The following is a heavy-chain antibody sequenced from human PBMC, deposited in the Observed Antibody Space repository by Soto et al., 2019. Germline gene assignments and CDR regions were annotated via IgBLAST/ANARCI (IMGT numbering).Heavy chain of an antibody. Sequence: QVQLVQSGAEVKKPGSSVKVSCKASGGTFSSYAISWVRQAPGQGLEWMGGIIPIFGTANYAQKFQGRVTITADKSTSTAYMELSSLRSEDTAVYYCARDGDAMVRGAPIAGYYYGMDVWGQGTTVTVSS. CDR3: ARDGDAMVRGAPIAGYYYGMDV. J-gene: IGHJ6*02. V-gene: IGHV1-69*06. CDR1: GGTFSSYA. CDR2: IIPIFGTA. D-gene: IGHD3-10*01.